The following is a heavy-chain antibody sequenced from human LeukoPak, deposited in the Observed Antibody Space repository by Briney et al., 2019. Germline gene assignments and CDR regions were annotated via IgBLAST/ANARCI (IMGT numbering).Heavy chain of an antibody. CDR2: IYSGGST. Sequence: GGSLRLSCAASGFTVSSNYMSWVRQAPGKGLEWVSVIYSGGSTYYADSVKGRFTISRDNSKNTLYLQMNSPRAEDTAVYYCARESRYQLLYGASYYMDVWGKGTTVTVSS. J-gene: IGHJ6*03. D-gene: IGHD2-2*02. CDR3: ARESRYQLLYGASYYMDV. V-gene: IGHV3-53*01. CDR1: GFTVSSNY.